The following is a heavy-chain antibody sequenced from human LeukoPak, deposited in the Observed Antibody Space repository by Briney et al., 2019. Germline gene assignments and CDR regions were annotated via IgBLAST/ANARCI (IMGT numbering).Heavy chain of an antibody. CDR2: IKQEGSEK. D-gene: IGHD2-8*01. Sequence: PGGSLRLSCAASGFTFSSYWMSWVRQAPGKGLEWVANIKQEGSEKYYVDSVKGRFTISRDNAKNSLYLQMNSLRAEDTAVYYCAKGVGYGGMDVWGQGTTVTVSS. J-gene: IGHJ6*02. V-gene: IGHV3-7*01. CDR3: AKGVGYGGMDV. CDR1: GFTFSSYW.